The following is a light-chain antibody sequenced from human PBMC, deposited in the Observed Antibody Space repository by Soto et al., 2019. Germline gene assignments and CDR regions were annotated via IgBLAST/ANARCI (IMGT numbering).Light chain of an antibody. J-gene: IGKJ1*01. V-gene: IGKV3-15*01. CDR2: GAS. CDR1: QSVRGY. CDR3: QQYVDWPWT. Sequence: EVVMTQSAATLSVSPGDGATLSCRASQSVRGYLAWYQQKPGQAPRLLISGASTRATGVPARFSGSGSGTDFTLSISSLLSEDFAVYYCQQYVDWPWTFGQGTKVEVK.